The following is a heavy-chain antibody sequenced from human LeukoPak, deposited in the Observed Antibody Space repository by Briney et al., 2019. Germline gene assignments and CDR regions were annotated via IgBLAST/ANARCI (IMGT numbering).Heavy chain of an antibody. CDR1: GFTFSSYE. Sequence: GGSLRLSCAASGFTFSSYEMNWVRQAPGKGLEWVSYISSSGSTIYYADSVKGRFTISRDNAKNSLYLQMNSLRAEDTAVYYCARYTGSGSYYNFFYYYGMDVWGQGTTDTVSS. CDR2: ISSSGSTI. CDR3: ARYTGSGSYYNFFYYYGMDV. D-gene: IGHD3-10*01. V-gene: IGHV3-48*03. J-gene: IGHJ6*02.